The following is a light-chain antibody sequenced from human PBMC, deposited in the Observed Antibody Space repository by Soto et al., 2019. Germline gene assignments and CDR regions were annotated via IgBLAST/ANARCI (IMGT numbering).Light chain of an antibody. CDR2: GAS. CDR1: QSVSSSY. V-gene: IGKV3-20*01. CDR3: PQYDSSPLT. J-gene: IGKJ4*01. Sequence: EIVLTQSPGTLSLSPGERATLSCRASQSVSSSYLAWYQQKPGQAPRLLIYGASSRATGIPDRFSGSGSGTDFPLPISGLDPEDCSVYYCPQYDSSPLTFGGGTKVEIK.